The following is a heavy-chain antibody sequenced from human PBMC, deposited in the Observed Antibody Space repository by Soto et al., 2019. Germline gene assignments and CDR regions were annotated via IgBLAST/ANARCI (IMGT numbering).Heavy chain of an antibody. D-gene: IGHD3-3*01. CDR3: AHRILRTVFGLVTTTAIYFDF. CDR1: GFSLTTSGVG. Sequence: QITLNESGPTVVKPAETLTLTCTFSGFSLTTSGVGVSWIRQSPGKAPEWLALIYWDDDKRYSASLKSRLTIAKDTPKNQVVLTMASVDPADTDTYYCAHRILRTVFGLVTTTAIYFDFWGQGTPVVVSS. CDR2: IYWDDDK. J-gene: IGHJ4*02. V-gene: IGHV2-5*02.